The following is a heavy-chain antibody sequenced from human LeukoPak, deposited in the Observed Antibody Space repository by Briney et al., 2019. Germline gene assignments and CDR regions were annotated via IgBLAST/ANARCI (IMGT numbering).Heavy chain of an antibody. Sequence: GGSMRLSCAASGFAFSKYCMHWGRQAPGEGLGWGSRIKSDGSSTAYADSVKGRFTISRDNAKNALSLQMNSLRADSMAVYSCSGTEYYDYYDTNYRNFDSWGQGTLVTVSS. D-gene: IGHD4/OR15-4a*01. CDR3: SGTEYYDYYDTNYRNFDS. V-gene: IGHV3-74*03. CDR2: IKSDGSST. J-gene: IGHJ4*02. CDR1: GFAFSKYC.